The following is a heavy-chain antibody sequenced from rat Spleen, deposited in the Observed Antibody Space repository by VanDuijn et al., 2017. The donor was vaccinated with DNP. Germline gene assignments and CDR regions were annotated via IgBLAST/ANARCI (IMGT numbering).Heavy chain of an antibody. D-gene: IGHD1-11*01. CDR1: GFNXXDYW. CDR3: ARGPNYGGYADYFDY. J-gene: IGHJ2*01. CDR2: INXDSSTI. Sequence: EVKLVESGGGLVQPGXXLKLSCVASGFNXXDYWXXWVXXAPGKGLEWIGQINXDSSTISYSPSLKDKLTISRDSAQNTLYLQMSKLGSEDTAIYYCARGPNYGGYADYFDYWGQGVTVTVSS. V-gene: IGHV4-2*01.